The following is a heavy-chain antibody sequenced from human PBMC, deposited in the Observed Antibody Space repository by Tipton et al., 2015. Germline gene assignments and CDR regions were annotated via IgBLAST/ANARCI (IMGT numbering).Heavy chain of an antibody. Sequence: SLRLSCAASGFIVSSYSMTWVRQAPGKGLEWLSYISITSDTIYYADSVKGRFTISRDNGKNSLYLQLNALRVGDTAVYYCARDDYGDYGAYGMDVWGQGTTVTVSS. D-gene: IGHD4-17*01. J-gene: IGHJ6*02. CDR1: GFIVSSYS. CDR3: ARDDYGDYGAYGMDV. V-gene: IGHV3-48*01. CDR2: ISITSDTI.